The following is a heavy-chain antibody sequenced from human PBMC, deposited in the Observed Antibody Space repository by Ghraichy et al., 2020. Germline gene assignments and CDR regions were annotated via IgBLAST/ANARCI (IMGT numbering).Heavy chain of an antibody. D-gene: IGHD3-16*02. CDR1: GYTFTGYY. CDR3: ARSYYDYVWGSYRQSDFDY. CDR2: INPNSGGT. J-gene: IGHJ4*02. V-gene: IGHV1-2*02. Sequence: ASVKVSCKASGYTFTGYYMHWVRQAPGQGLEWMGWINPNSGGTNYAQKFQGRVTMTRDTSISTAYMELSRLRSDDTAVYYCARSYYDYVWGSYRQSDFDYWGQGTLVTVSS.